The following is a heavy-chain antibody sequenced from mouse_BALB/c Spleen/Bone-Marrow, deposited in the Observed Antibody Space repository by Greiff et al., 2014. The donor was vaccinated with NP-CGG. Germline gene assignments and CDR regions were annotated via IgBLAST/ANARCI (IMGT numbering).Heavy chain of an antibody. D-gene: IGHD2-3*01. CDR3: ARALGDGYYYAMDY. CDR1: GYTFTSYW. V-gene: IGHV1-69*02. Sequence: QVQLQQPGAELVKPGAPVKLSCKASGYTFTSYWMNWVKQRPGRGLEWIGRIDPSDSETHYNQKFKDKATLTVDKSSSTAYIQLSSLTAEDPAVYYCARALGDGYYYAMDYWGQGTSVTVSS. CDR2: IDPSDSET. J-gene: IGHJ4*01.